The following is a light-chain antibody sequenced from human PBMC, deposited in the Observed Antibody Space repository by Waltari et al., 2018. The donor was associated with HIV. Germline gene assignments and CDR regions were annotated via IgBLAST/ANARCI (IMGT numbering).Light chain of an antibody. CDR2: GAS. CDR1: RSGGSS. Sequence: EVVMTQSPATLLESPGKTANLSCRASRSGGSSLAWYQQKPGRGPRLLIHGASSRASDVPPTFSGIGAGTDVSLSISSLRSDDVGIYYCQQYSTWPLTFGRGTTVEIK. CDR3: QQYSTWPLT. V-gene: IGKV3-15*01. J-gene: IGKJ1*01.